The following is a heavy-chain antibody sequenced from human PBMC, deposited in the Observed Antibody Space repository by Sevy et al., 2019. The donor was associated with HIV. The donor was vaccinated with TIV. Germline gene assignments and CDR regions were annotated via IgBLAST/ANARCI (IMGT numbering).Heavy chain of an antibody. CDR3: AGKNAWGRGYS. CDR2: IYYNGHI. V-gene: IGHV4-59*08. Sequence: SETLSLTCTVSGGSITSLYWNWIRQPPGKGLEWIANIYYNGHINYNPSLKSRVTLSLDTSKNQFSLSLSSVTAADTAMYYCAGKNAWGRGYSWGQGTLVTVSS. D-gene: IGHD1-26*01. CDR1: GGSITSLY. J-gene: IGHJ4*02.